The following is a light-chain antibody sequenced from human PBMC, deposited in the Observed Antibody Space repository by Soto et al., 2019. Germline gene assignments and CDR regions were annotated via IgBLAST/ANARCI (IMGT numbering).Light chain of an antibody. V-gene: IGKV3-20*01. CDR1: QSVGRDY. CDR3: QQYGGSPYT. CDR2: NAS. Sequence: EIVLTQSPATLSLSPGERATLSCRASQSVGRDYLAWYQQKPGQAPRLVIYNASNRASGIPDRFSGSGSGTDFTLTISRLEPEDFAVYYCQQYGGSPYTFGQGTTVEIK. J-gene: IGKJ2*01.